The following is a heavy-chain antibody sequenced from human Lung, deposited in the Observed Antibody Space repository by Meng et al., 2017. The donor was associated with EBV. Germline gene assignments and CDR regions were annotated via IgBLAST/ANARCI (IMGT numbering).Heavy chain of an antibody. CDR2: INTSVGYT. CDR1: GYTFTNYY. CDR3: ARASRVLGGFDY. Sequence: QGQLVQSGGKVKKPGASGKVSCKASGYTFTNYYMHWVRQAPGQGLEWMGIINTSVGYTSHAQKFQGRVTMTRDTSTSTVHMEVSSLRSADTAVYYCARASRVLGGFDYWGQGTLVTVSS. V-gene: IGHV1-46*01. J-gene: IGHJ4*02. D-gene: IGHD3-16*01.